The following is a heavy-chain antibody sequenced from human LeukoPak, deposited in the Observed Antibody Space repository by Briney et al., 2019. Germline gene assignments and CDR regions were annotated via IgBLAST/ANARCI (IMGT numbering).Heavy chain of an antibody. CDR3: ARARASSWACYMDV. CDR2: IYTSGST. Sequence: SETLSLTCTVPGGSISSYYWSWIRQPPGKGLEWIGYIYTSGSTNYNPSLKSRVTISVDTSKNQFSLKLSSVTAADTAVYYCARARASSWACYMDVWGKGTTVTVSS. V-gene: IGHV4-4*09. CDR1: GGSISSYY. D-gene: IGHD6-6*01. J-gene: IGHJ6*03.